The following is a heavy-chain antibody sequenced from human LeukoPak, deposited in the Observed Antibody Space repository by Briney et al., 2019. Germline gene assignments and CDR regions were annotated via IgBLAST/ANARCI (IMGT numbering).Heavy chain of an antibody. CDR1: GFTFTSYW. CDR3: ARSSWGDWYFDL. D-gene: IGHD3-16*01. V-gene: IGHV5-51*01. J-gene: IGHJ2*01. Sequence: PGGSLRLSCAASGFTFTSYWIGWVRQMPGKGLEWMGIIYPGDSDTRYSPSFQGQVTISADKSISTAYLQWSSLKASDTAMYYCARSSWGDWYFDLWGRGTLVTVSS. CDR2: IYPGDSDT.